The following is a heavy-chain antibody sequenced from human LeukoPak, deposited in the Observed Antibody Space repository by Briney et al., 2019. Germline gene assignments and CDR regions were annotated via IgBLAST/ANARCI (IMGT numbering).Heavy chain of an antibody. J-gene: IGHJ4*02. Sequence: ASVKVSCKASGYTFTGYYMHWVRQAPGQGLEWMGWINPNSGGTNYAQKFQGRVTMTRDTSISTAYMELSRLRSGDTAVYYCAREWTYTSMGIVATSSDYWGQGTLVTVSS. CDR2: INPNSGGT. CDR1: GYTFTGYY. V-gene: IGHV1-2*02. CDR3: AREWTYTSMGIVATSSDY. D-gene: IGHD5-12*01.